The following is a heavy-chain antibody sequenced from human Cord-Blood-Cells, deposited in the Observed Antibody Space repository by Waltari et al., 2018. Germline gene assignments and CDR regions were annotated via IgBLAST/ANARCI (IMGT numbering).Heavy chain of an antibody. V-gene: IGHV4-59*01. CDR3: ARGPYSSGWYFDY. Sequence: QVQLQESGPGLVKPSETLSLTCTVSGGSISSYYWSWIRQPPGKGLEWIGYIYYSGSTNSNPSLKSRVTISVDTSKNQFSLKLSSVTAADTAVYYCARGPYSSGWYFDYWGQGTLVTVSS. D-gene: IGHD6-19*01. J-gene: IGHJ4*02. CDR1: GGSISSYY. CDR2: IYYSGST.